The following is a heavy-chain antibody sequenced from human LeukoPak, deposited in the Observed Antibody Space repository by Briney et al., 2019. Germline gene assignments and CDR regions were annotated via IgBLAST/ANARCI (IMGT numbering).Heavy chain of an antibody. CDR3: AKGGYSSGWYWFDP. J-gene: IGHJ5*02. V-gene: IGHV3-23*01. CDR1: GFTFRNYA. Sequence: PGGSLRLSCAASGFTFRNYAMSWVRQAPGKGLEWVSAISGSGGSTYYADSVKGRFTISRDNSKNTLYLQMNSLRAEDTAVYYCAKGGYSSGWYWFDPWGQGTLVTVSS. CDR2: ISGSGGST. D-gene: IGHD6-19*01.